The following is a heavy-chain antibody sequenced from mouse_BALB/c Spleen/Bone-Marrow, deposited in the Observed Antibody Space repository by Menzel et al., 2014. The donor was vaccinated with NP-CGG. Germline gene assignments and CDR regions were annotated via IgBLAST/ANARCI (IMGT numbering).Heavy chain of an antibody. Sequence: LQESGPGLVAPSQSLSITCTVSGFSLTSYGVHWVRQPPGKGLEWLGVIWAGGSTNYNSALMSRLSISKDNSKSQVFLKMNSQQTDDTAMYYCASMITTAWFAYWGQGTLVTVSA. CDR1: GFSLTSYG. CDR2: IWAGGST. CDR3: ASMITTAWFAY. J-gene: IGHJ3*01. D-gene: IGHD2-4*01. V-gene: IGHV2-9*02.